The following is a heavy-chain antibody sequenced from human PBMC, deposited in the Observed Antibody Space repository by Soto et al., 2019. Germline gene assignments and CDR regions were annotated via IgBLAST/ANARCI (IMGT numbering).Heavy chain of an antibody. CDR3: ARRAYYDSSGYYQYYFDY. V-gene: IGHV5-51*01. D-gene: IGHD3-22*01. Sequence: GESLKISCKGSGYSFTSYWIGWVRQMPGKGLEWMGIIYPGDSDTRYSPSFQGQVTISADKSISTAYLQWSSLKASDTAMYYCARRAYYDSSGYYQYYFDYWGQGTLVTVSS. J-gene: IGHJ4*02. CDR1: GYSFTSYW. CDR2: IYPGDSDT.